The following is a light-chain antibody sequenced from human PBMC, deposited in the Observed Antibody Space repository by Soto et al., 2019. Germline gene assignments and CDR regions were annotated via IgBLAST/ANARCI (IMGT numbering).Light chain of an antibody. Sequence: QSALTQPASMSESPGQSITISCTGDSSDVGGYSFVSWYQHHPGKAPKLIIYEVSERPSGVSNRFSGSKSGNTASLTISGLQGEDEADYYCISYTSDNTYVFGTGTKVTVL. V-gene: IGLV2-14*01. J-gene: IGLJ1*01. CDR3: ISYTSDNTYV. CDR2: EVS. CDR1: SSDVGGYSF.